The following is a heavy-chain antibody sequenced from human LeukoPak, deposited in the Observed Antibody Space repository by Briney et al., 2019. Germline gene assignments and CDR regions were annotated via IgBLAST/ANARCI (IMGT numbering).Heavy chain of an antibody. CDR1: GGSISSYY. V-gene: IGHV4-4*07. J-gene: IGHJ4*02. CDR2: IYTSGST. CDR3: ARDAYIVGATGGSK. D-gene: IGHD1-26*01. Sequence: SETLSLTCTVSGGSISSYYWSWIRQPAGKGLEWIGRIYTSGSTNYNPSLKSRVTMSVDTSRNQFSLKLSSVTAADTAVYYCARDAYIVGATGGSKWGQGTLVTVSS.